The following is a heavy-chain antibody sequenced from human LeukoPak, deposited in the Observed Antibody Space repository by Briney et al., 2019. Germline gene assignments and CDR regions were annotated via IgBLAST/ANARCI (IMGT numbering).Heavy chain of an antibody. CDR2: IYYAGST. CDR3: ARVRGGTYNHYFDY. D-gene: IGHD5-24*01. CDR1: GGSINSYY. J-gene: IGHJ4*02. V-gene: IGHV4-59*01. Sequence: SETLSLTCAVSGGSINSYYWSWIRQPPGKGLEWIGYIYYAGSTNYNPSLKSRITISVDTSKNQFSLKLTSITAADTAVYYCARVRGGTYNHYFDYWGQGTLVTVSS.